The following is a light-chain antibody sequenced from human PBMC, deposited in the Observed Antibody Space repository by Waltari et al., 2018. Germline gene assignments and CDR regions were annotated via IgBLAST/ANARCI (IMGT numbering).Light chain of an antibody. CDR3: NSYSTSSTFV. CDR1: NSDVGGYNF. V-gene: IGLV2-14*01. CDR2: DVS. J-gene: IGLJ1*01. Sequence: QSALTQPASVSGSPGQSITISCTGSNSDVGGYNFVSWYQQHPGKAPQLMIYDVSNRPSGASNRFSGTKSGNTASLTISALQPEDAADYYCNSYSTSSTFVVGAGTRVTVL.